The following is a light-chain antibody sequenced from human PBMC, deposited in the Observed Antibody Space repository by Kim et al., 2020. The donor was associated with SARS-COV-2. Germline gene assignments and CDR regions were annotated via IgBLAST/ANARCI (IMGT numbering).Light chain of an antibody. Sequence: SPGKSAPLSCRASKSVSSSYLAWYQQKPGQAPRLLIYGASSRATGIPDRFSGSGSGTDLTLTISRLEPEDFAVYYCQQYGSPLTFGGGTKVDIK. CDR2: GAS. CDR3: QQYGSPLT. CDR1: KSVSSSY. J-gene: IGKJ4*01. V-gene: IGKV3-20*01.